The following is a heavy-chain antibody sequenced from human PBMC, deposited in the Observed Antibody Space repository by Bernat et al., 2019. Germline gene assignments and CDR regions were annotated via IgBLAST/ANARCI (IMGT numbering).Heavy chain of an antibody. J-gene: IGHJ4*02. CDR3: ARVGRVADIDY. D-gene: IGHD6-19*01. Sequence: VQLVESGGGVVQPGRSLRLSCAASGFPLSEYEMSWVRQAPGKGLEWVSYISTSGSTIYYADSVKGRFTISRDTAKNSVDLKMDSLRAEDTAIYYCARVGRVADIDYWGQGTLVAVSS. CDR2: ISTSGSTI. CDR1: GFPLSEYE. V-gene: IGHV3-48*03.